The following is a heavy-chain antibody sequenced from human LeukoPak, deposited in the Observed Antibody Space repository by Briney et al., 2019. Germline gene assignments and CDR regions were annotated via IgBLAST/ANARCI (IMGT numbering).Heavy chain of an antibody. Sequence: SETLSLTCDVSGGSLSGYYWSWIRQSPGKGLEWIGYIYYRGGTNYNPSLKSRVTISVDTTKNQFSLNLWSVIAADTAVYFCARISWDNSLDYWGQGTLVSVSS. J-gene: IGHJ4*02. CDR3: ARISWDNSLDY. V-gene: IGHV4-59*08. D-gene: IGHD1/OR15-1a*01. CDR2: IYYRGGT. CDR1: GGSLSGYY.